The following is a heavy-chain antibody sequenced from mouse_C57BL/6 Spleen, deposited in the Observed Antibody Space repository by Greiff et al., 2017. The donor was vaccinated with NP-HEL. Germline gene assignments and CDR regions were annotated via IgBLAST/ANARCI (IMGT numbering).Heavy chain of an antibody. J-gene: IGHJ3*01. CDR2: IDPNSGGT. D-gene: IGHD2-4*01. CDR3: ARCYYDYDGAWFAY. CDR1: GYTFTSYW. Sequence: QVHVKQPGAELVKPGASVKLSCKASGYTFTSYWMHWVKQRPGRGLEWIGRIDPNSGGTKYNEKFKSKATLTVDKPSSTAYMQLSSLTSEDSAVYYCARCYYDYDGAWFAYWGQGTLVTVSA. V-gene: IGHV1-72*01.